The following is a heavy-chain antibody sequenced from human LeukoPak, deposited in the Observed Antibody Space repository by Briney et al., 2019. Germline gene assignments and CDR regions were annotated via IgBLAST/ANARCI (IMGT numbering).Heavy chain of an antibody. Sequence: SETLPLTCTVSGGSISSSSYYWGWIRQPPGKGLEWIGSIYYSGSTYYNPSLKSRVTISVDTSKNQFSLKLASLTAADTAVYYCARRPIVGSTGFYFDPWGPGTLVTVSS. CDR1: GGSISSSSYY. CDR3: ARRPIVGSTGFYFDP. V-gene: IGHV4-39*01. D-gene: IGHD1-26*01. J-gene: IGHJ5*02. CDR2: IYYSGST.